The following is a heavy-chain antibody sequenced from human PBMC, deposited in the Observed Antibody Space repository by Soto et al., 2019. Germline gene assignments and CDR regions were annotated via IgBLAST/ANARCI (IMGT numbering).Heavy chain of an antibody. CDR3: ARVAGTWVFDY. J-gene: IGHJ4*02. V-gene: IGHV4-59*01. Sequence: SETLSVTCTVPGGSISSYYWSWIRQPPGKGLEWIGYIYYSGSTNYNPSLKSRVTISVDTSKNQFSLKLSSVTAADTAVYYCARVAGTWVFDYWGQGTLVTVSS. D-gene: IGHD6-19*01. CDR2: IYYSGST. CDR1: GGSISSYY.